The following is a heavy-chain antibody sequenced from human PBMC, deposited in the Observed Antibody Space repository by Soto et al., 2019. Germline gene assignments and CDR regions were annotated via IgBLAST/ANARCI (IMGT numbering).Heavy chain of an antibody. J-gene: IGHJ4*02. D-gene: IGHD6-19*01. CDR3: ARVLAEYSSGWYSSPLDY. CDR2: IYSGGST. V-gene: IGHV3-66*01. CDR1: GFTVSSNY. Sequence: GGSLRLSCAASGFTVSSNYMSWVRQAPGKGLEWVSVIYSGGSTYYADSVKGRFTISRDNSKNTLYLQMNSLRAEDTAVYYCARVLAEYSSGWYSSPLDYWGQGT.